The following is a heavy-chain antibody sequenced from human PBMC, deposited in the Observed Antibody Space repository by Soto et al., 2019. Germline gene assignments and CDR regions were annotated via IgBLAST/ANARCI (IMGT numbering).Heavy chain of an antibody. CDR1: GYTFTSYD. Sequence: GASVKVSCKGSGYTFTSYDINWVRQATGQGLEWMGWMNPNSGNTGYAQKFQGRVTMTRNTSISTAYMELSSLRSEDTAVYYCARDQTGTTTYYYYGMDVWGQGTTVTVSS. CDR2: MNPNSGNT. D-gene: IGHD1-7*01. V-gene: IGHV1-8*01. CDR3: ARDQTGTTTYYYYGMDV. J-gene: IGHJ6*02.